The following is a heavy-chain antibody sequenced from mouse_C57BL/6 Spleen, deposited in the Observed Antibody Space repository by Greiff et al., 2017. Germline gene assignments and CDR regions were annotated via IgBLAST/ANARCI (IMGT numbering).Heavy chain of an antibody. J-gene: IGHJ3*01. D-gene: IGHD2-3*01. V-gene: IGHV1-15*01. Sequence: VKLMESGAELVRPGASVTLSCKASGYTFTDYEMHWVKQTPVHGLEWIGAIDPETGGTAYNQKFKGKAILTADKSSSTAYMELRSLTSEDSAVYYGAREELGGYYVAYWGQGTLVTVSA. CDR1: GYTFTDYE. CDR2: IDPETGGT. CDR3: AREELGGYYVAY.